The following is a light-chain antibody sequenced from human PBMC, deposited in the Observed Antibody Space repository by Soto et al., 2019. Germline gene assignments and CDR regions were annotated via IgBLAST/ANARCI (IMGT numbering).Light chain of an antibody. CDR1: QSINNC. CDR2: DAS. CDR3: HQYNSDYT. V-gene: IGKV1-5*01. J-gene: IGKJ2*01. Sequence: DIQMTQSPSTLSAFVGDRVTITCRASQSINNCLAWYQQKPGEAPKLLIYDASSLQSGVPSRFSGSGSGTDFTLTISSLQPDDFVTYYCHQYNSDYTFGQGTRLEV.